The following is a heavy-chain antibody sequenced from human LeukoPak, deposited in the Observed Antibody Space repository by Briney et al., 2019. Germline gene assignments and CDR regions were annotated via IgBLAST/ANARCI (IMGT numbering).Heavy chain of an antibody. Sequence: ASVKVSCKASGYTFTGYYMHWVRQAPGQGLEWMGWINPKSGGANYAQQFQGRVTMTRDTSISTAYMELSSLRSDDTGVYYCARDRVGGDLTGESLYWGQGTLVAVSS. CDR2: INPKSGGA. D-gene: IGHD4-17*01. CDR3: ARDRVGGDLTGESLY. J-gene: IGHJ4*02. CDR1: GYTFTGYY. V-gene: IGHV1-2*02.